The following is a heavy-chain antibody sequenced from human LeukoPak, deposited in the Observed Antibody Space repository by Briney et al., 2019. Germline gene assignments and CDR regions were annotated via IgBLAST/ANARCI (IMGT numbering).Heavy chain of an antibody. V-gene: IGHV3-48*01. Sequence: PGGSLRLSCAASGFNFIDYSMNWVRQAPGKGLEWISYIGISSGNTKYADSVKGRFTIYRDKARNSLSLQMNSLRVEDTAVYYCARDHRYAFDNWGHGTLVTVSS. D-gene: IGHD5-12*01. J-gene: IGHJ4*01. CDR3: ARDHRYAFDN. CDR2: IGISSGNT. CDR1: GFNFIDYS.